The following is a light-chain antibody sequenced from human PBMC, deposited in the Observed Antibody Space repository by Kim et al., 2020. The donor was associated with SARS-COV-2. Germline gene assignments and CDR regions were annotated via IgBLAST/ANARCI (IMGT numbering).Light chain of an antibody. CDR1: RGSIASSY. Sequence: KTVTISCTRGRGSIASSYVHWYQQRPGSAPSTVIYDDNERPSGVPDRFSGSIDSSSNTASLTISGLRTEDEADYYCQSYDSSKDCVFGGGTQLTVL. CDR2: DDN. V-gene: IGLV6-57*03. J-gene: IGLJ3*02. CDR3: QSYDSSKDCV.